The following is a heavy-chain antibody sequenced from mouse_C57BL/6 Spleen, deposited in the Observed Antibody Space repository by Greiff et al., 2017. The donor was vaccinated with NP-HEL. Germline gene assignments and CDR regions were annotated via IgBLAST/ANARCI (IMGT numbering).Heavy chain of an antibody. CDR2: ISYSGST. Sequence: EVHLVESGPGLAKPSQTLSLTCSVTGYSITSDYWNWIRKFPGNKLEYMGYISYSGSTYYNPSLKSRISITRDTSKNQYYLQLNSVTTEDTATYYSARGYYGSSYVGYFDVWGTGTTVTVSS. CDR3: ARGYYGSSYVGYFDV. D-gene: IGHD1-1*01. V-gene: IGHV3-8*01. CDR1: GYSITSDY. J-gene: IGHJ1*03.